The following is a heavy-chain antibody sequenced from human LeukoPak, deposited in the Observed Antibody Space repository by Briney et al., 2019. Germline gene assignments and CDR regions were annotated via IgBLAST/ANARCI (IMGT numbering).Heavy chain of an antibody. J-gene: IGHJ6*03. V-gene: IGHV1-69*13. CDR1: GGTFSSYA. Sequence: SVKVSCKASGGTFSSYAISWVRQAPGQGLEWMGGIIPMFGIANYAQKFQGRVTIIADEYMTTAYMELSSLSSEDTAVYYCARGPPKEYYYYYMDVWGEGTTVTISS. CDR3: ARGPPKEYYYYYMDV. CDR2: IIPMFGIA.